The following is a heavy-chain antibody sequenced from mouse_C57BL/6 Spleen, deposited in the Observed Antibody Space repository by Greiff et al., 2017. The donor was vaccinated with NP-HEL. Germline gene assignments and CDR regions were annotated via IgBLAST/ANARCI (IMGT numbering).Heavy chain of an antibody. CDR2: IHPSDSDT. V-gene: IGHV1-74*01. CDR1: GYTFTSYW. CDR3: AIEVSTWDFDV. D-gene: IGHD1-3*01. J-gene: IGHJ1*03. Sequence: QVQLQQPGAELVKPGASVKVSCKASGYTFTSYWMHWVKQRPGQGLEWIGRIHPSDSDTNYNQKFKGKATLTVDKSSSTAYMQLSSLTSEDSAVYACAIEVSTWDFDVWGTGTTVTVSS.